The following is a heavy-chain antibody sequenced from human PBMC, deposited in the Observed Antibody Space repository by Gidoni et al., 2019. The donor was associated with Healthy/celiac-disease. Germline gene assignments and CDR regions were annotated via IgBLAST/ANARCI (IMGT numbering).Heavy chain of an antibody. V-gene: IGHV4-39*01. D-gene: IGHD6-19*01. Sequence: QLQLQESGPGLEKPSETLSLTCTVPGGSISSSSYSWGWIRQPPVKGLEWIGSIYYSGSTYYNPSLKSRVTISVDTSKNQFSLKLSSVTAADTAVYYCASGPPVAVERTITWFDPWGQGTLVTVSS. J-gene: IGHJ5*02. CDR3: ASGPPVAVERTITWFDP. CDR2: IYYSGST. CDR1: GGSISSSSYS.